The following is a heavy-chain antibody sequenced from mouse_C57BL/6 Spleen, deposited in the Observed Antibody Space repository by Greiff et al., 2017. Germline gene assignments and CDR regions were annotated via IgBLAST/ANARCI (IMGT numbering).Heavy chain of an antibody. J-gene: IGHJ4*01. D-gene: IGHD1-1*01. CDR2: ISSGSSTI. CDR3: ARIYYGSSYERVYYAMDY. CDR1: GFTFSDYG. Sequence: EVKLVESGGGLVKPGGSLKLFCAASGFTFSDYGMHWVRQAPEKGLEWVAYISSGSSTIYYADTVKGRFTISRDNAKNTLFLQMTSLRSEDTAMYYCARIYYGSSYERVYYAMDYWGQGTSVTVSS. V-gene: IGHV5-17*01.